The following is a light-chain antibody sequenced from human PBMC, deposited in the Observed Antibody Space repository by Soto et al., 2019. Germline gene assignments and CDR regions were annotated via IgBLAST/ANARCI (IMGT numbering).Light chain of an antibody. Sequence: ETVMTQSPATLSVSPGERATLSCRASQSVNSNLAWYQQKLGQAPRVLIYGASTRATGIPARFSGSGSGTEFTLTISSLQSEDFATYSCQQYYNLPITFGQGTRLEIK. J-gene: IGKJ5*01. CDR3: QQYYNLPIT. CDR1: QSVNSN. V-gene: IGKV3-15*01. CDR2: GAS.